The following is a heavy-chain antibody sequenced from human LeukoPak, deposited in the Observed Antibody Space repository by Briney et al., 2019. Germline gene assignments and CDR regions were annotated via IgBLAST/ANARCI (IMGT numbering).Heavy chain of an antibody. CDR2: IGGSGEAT. CDR3: AKTSGGNY. V-gene: IGHV3-23*01. Sequence: GGSLRLSCAASGFTFNAFAMSWVRQAPGRGLEWISAIGGSGEATFYADSVRGRFAISRDNSKNMLYLQMNSLRAEDSAVYYCAKTSGGNYWGQGTLVTVSS. D-gene: IGHD2-15*01. CDR1: GFTFNAFA. J-gene: IGHJ4*02.